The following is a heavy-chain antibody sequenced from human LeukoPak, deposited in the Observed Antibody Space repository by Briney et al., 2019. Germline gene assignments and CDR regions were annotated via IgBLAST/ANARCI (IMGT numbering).Heavy chain of an antibody. D-gene: IGHD3-22*01. J-gene: IGHJ3*02. Sequence: SETLSLTCTVSGGSIRSSYYYWGWIRQPPGKGLEWIGSIYDSGSTYYNPSLKSRVTISVDTSKNQFSLKLSSVTAADTAVYYCARESLIVVRRAFDIWGQGTMVTVSS. V-gene: IGHV4-39*07. CDR2: IYDSGST. CDR1: GGSIRSSYYY. CDR3: ARESLIVVRRAFDI.